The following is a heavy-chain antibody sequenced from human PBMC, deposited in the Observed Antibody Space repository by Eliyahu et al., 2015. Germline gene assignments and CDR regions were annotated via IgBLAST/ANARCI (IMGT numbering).Heavy chain of an antibody. V-gene: IGHV3-23*01. CDR2: ISGSGGST. D-gene: IGHD4-17*01. Sequence: EVQLLESGGGLVQPGGSLRLSCAASGFTFSSXAMXWVRQAPGKGLEGVSAISGSGGSTYYADSVKGRFTISRDNSKNTLYLQMNSLRAEDTAVYYCAKDRYGYGEGLQGWFDPWGQGTLVTVSS. J-gene: IGHJ5*02. CDR3: AKDRYGYGEGLQGWFDP. CDR1: GFTFSSXA.